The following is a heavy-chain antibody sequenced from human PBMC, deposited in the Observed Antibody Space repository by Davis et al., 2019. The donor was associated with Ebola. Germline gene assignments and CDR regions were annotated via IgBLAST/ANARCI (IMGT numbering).Heavy chain of an antibody. CDR3: ARTRGDIVVVPAAPRYYYGMDV. CDR1: GFTFSSYA. Sequence: GESLKVSCAASGFTFSSYAMRWVRQAPGKGLEWVSAISGSGGSTYYADSVKGRFTISRDNSKNTLYLQMNSLRAEDTAVYYCARTRGDIVVVPAAPRYYYGMDVWGQGTTVTVSS. J-gene: IGHJ6*02. D-gene: IGHD2-2*01. V-gene: IGHV3-23*01. CDR2: ISGSGGST.